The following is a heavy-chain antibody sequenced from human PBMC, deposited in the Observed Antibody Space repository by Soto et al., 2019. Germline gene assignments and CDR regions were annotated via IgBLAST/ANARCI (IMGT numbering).Heavy chain of an antibody. Sequence: QVQLQQWGAGLLKPSETLSLTCAVYGGSFSGYYWSWIRQPPGKGLEWIGEINHSGSTNYNPSLKSRVTLSVDTSKNQFSLKLSSVTAADTAVYYCARVAAIVVVPAATHNWFDPWGQGTLVTVSS. V-gene: IGHV4-34*01. CDR2: INHSGST. J-gene: IGHJ5*02. CDR1: GGSFSGYY. D-gene: IGHD2-2*01. CDR3: ARVAAIVVVPAATHNWFDP.